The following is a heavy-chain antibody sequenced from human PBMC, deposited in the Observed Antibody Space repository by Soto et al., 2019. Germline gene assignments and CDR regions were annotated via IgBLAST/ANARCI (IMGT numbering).Heavy chain of an antibody. J-gene: IGHJ4*02. CDR3: ARGGSYYYDRSGSTPVDY. V-gene: IGHV4-30-4*01. CDR2: IYYSGST. CDR1: GGSISNGNYY. Sequence: SETLSLTCTVSGGSISNGNYYWSWIRQPPGKSLEWIGHIYYSGSTYYHPSLKSRVSLSLDTSKNQFSLRLSSVTAADTAVFYCARGGSYYYDRSGSTPVDYWGQGTLVTVS. D-gene: IGHD3-22*01.